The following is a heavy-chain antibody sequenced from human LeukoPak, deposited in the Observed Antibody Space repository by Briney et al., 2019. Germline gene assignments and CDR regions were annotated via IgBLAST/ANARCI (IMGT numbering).Heavy chain of an antibody. Sequence: SETLSLTCAVYGGSFSGYYWSWIRQPPGKGLGWIGEINHSGSTNYNPSLKSRVTISVDTSKNQFSLKLSSVTAADTAVYYCARRSSSHTYYYYYMDVWGKGTTVTVSS. CDR2: INHSGST. CDR1: GGSFSGYY. CDR3: ARRSSSHTYYYYYMDV. V-gene: IGHV4-34*01. J-gene: IGHJ6*03. D-gene: IGHD6-6*01.